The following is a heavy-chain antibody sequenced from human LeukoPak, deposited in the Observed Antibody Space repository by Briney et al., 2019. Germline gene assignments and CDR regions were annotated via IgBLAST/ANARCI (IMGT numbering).Heavy chain of an antibody. V-gene: IGHV1-2*02. CDR1: GYTFTGYY. J-gene: IGHJ5*02. D-gene: IGHD5-18*01. Sequence: GASVKVSCKASGYTFTGYYMHWVRQAPGQGLEWMGWINPNSGGTNYAQKFQGRVTMTRDTSISTAYMELSRLRSDDTAVYYCARVSWIRLWLGGDWFDPWGQGTLVTVSS. CDR3: ARVSWIRLWLGGDWFDP. CDR2: INPNSGGT.